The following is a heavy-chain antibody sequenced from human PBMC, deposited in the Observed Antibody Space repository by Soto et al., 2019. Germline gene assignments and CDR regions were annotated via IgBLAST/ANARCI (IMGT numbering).Heavy chain of an antibody. CDR3: TTHLSITMVRGVTSHFYYYYMDV. Sequence: GGSLRLSCAASGFTFSNAWMSWVRQAPGKGLEWVGRIKSKTDGGTTDYAAPVKGRFTISRDDSKNTLYLQMNSLKTEDTAVYYCTTHLSITMVRGVTSHFYYYYMDVWGKGTTVTVSS. V-gene: IGHV3-15*01. D-gene: IGHD3-10*01. J-gene: IGHJ6*03. CDR2: IKSKTDGGTT. CDR1: GFTFSNAW.